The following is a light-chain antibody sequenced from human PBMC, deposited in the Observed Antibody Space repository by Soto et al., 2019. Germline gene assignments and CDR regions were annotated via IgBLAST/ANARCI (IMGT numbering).Light chain of an antibody. CDR1: QSISTS. V-gene: IGKV1-39*01. CDR3: QQRLTGPWT. CDR2: DAS. J-gene: IGKJ1*01. Sequence: DIQMTQSPSSLSASVGDRVTITCRASQSISTSLCWFQQKPGRAPKLLISDASTLQSGVPSRFSGSGFGTDFTLTISSLEPEDFASYYCQQRLTGPWTFGQGTRVEI.